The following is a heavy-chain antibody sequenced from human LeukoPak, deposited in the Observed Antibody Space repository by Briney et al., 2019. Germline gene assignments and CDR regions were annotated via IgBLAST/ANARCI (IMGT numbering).Heavy chain of an antibody. CDR1: GGSISSHY. D-gene: IGHD2-2*02. CDR3: ARMVGYCSSTSCYIDRFDP. CDR2: IYYSGST. Sequence: SETLSLTCTVSGGSISSHYWSWIRQPPGKGLEWIGYIYYSGSTDYNPSLKSRATISVDTSKNQFSLKLRSVTGADTAVYYCARMVGYCSSTSCYIDRFDPWGQGTLVTVSS. J-gene: IGHJ5*02. V-gene: IGHV4-59*11.